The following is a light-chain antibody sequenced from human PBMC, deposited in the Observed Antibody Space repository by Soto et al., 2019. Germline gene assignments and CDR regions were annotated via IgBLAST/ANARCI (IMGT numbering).Light chain of an antibody. CDR1: QSISSY. CDR2: AAS. J-gene: IGKJ4*01. V-gene: IGKV1-39*01. Sequence: DVQITQATSSLSASVVGRVSSTCRASQSISSYLNWYQQKPGKAPKLLIYAASSLQSGGPSRFSGSGSGTDFTLTPSSLQPEHFATYHGQQSYRTLLNFGGGTKVDIK. CDR3: QQSYRTLLN.